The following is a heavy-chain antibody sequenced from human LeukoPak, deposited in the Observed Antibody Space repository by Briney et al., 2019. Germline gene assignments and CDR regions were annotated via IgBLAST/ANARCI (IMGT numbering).Heavy chain of an antibody. CDR2: ISYDGSNK. V-gene: IGHV3-30*18. D-gene: IGHD2-2*01. Sequence: GGSLRLSCAASGLTFSSYGMHWVRQAPGKGLEWVAVISYDGSNKYYADSVKGRFTISRDNSKNTLYLQMNSLRAEDTAVYYCAKDACGGSTSCHLFDYWGQGTLVTVSS. CDR1: GLTFSSYG. J-gene: IGHJ4*02. CDR3: AKDACGGSTSCHLFDY.